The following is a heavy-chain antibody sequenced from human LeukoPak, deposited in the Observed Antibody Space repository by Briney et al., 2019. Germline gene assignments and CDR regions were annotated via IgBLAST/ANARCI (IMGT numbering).Heavy chain of an antibody. CDR2: INWNGGST. CDR3: ARGSIVVVGPFDY. D-gene: IGHD3-22*01. Sequence: GGSLRLSCAASGFTFSSYAMHWVRQAPGKGLEWVSGINWNGGSTGYADSVKGRFTISRDNSKNTLYLQMGSLRAEDMAVYYCARGSIVVVGPFDYWGQGTLVTVSS. CDR1: GFTFSSYA. V-gene: IGHV3-64*02. J-gene: IGHJ4*02.